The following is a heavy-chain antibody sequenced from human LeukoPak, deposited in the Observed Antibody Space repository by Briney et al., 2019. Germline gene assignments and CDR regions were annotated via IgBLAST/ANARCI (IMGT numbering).Heavy chain of an antibody. Sequence: GGSLRLSCAASGFTFSSYAMSWVRQAPGKGLKWVSTINDNGDGTYYADSVKGRFTISRDNSYNTVSLQMNSLRAEDTAVYYCARDLHDILTGPLGYWGQGTLVTVSS. D-gene: IGHD3-9*01. CDR2: INDNGDGT. J-gene: IGHJ4*02. CDR1: GFTFSSYA. CDR3: ARDLHDILTGPLGY. V-gene: IGHV3-23*01.